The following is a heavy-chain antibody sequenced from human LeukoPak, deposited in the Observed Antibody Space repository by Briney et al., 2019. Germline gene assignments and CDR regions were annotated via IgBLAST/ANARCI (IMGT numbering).Heavy chain of an antibody. D-gene: IGHD4-17*01. CDR2: IYSGGST. V-gene: IGHV3-NL1*01. CDR1: GFTFSSYG. J-gene: IGHJ4*02. Sequence: GGSLRLSCAASGFTFSSYGMHWVRQAPGKGLEWVSVIYSGGSTYYADSVKGRFTISRDNSKNTLYLQMNSLRAEDTAVYYCASGLRRQYFDYWGQGTLVTVSS. CDR3: ASGLRRQYFDY.